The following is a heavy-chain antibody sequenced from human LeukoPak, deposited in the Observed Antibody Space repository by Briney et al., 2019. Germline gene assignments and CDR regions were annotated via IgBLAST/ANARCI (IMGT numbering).Heavy chain of an antibody. CDR2: ICYDGSNK. D-gene: IGHD2-15*01. Sequence: GGSLRLSCAASGFTFSSYGMHWVRQAPGKGLEWVAVICYDGSNKYYADSVKGRFTISRDNSKNTLYLQMNSLRAEDTAVYYCARGYCSGGSCKGLFDYWGQGTLVTVSS. CDR1: GFTFSSYG. J-gene: IGHJ4*02. CDR3: ARGYCSGGSCKGLFDY. V-gene: IGHV3-33*01.